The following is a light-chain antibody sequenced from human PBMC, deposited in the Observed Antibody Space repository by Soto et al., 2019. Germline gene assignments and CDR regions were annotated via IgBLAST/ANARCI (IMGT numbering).Light chain of an antibody. CDR3: QSYDSSLSGVV. CDR2: GDS. V-gene: IGLV1-40*01. J-gene: IGLJ2*01. Sequence: QSVLTQPPSVSGAPGQMVTISCTGSSSNVGAGYDVHWYQQLPGTAPKLLMYGDSNRPSGVPDRFSGSKSGTSASLAITGLQAEDEADYYCQSYDSSLSGVVFGGGTKLTVL. CDR1: SSNVGAGYD.